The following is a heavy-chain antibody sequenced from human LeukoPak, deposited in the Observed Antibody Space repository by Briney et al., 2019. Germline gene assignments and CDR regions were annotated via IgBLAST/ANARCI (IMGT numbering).Heavy chain of an antibody. Sequence: SETLSLTCAVSGYSISSGYYWGWIRQPPGKGLEWTGEINHSGSTNYNPSLKSRVTISVDTSKNQFSLKLSSVTAADTAVYYCARELVDYDFWSGYYPKYYFDYWGQGTLVTVSS. CDR1: GYSISSGYY. J-gene: IGHJ4*02. CDR3: ARELVDYDFWSGYYPKYYFDY. V-gene: IGHV4-38-2*02. CDR2: INHSGST. D-gene: IGHD3-3*01.